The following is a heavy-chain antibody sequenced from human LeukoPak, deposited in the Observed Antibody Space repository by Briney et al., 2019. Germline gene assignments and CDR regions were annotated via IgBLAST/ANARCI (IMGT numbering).Heavy chain of an antibody. D-gene: IGHD6-6*01. CDR3: ARYISSCLDY. CDR2: IYYTGST. CDR1: GVSISSYS. J-gene: IGHJ4*02. V-gene: IGHV4-59*08. Sequence: PSETLSLTCTVSGVSISSYSWSWIRQPPGKGLEWIGHIYYTGSTSYNPSLKSRVTISVDTSKNQFSLKLNYVNAADTAVYYCARYISSCLDYWGQGTLVTVSS.